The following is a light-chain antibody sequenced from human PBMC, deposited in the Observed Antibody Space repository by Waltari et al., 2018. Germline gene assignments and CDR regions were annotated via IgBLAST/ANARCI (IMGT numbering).Light chain of an antibody. V-gene: IGKV1-39*01. CDR1: QYISTY. J-gene: IGKJ1*01. CDR3: QQSYDTPRT. Sequence: DFQMTQSPSSLSASVGDRVTITCRASQYISTYLNWYQQKPGKGPKILIYAASTLQSWVPSRFSGSGSGTDFTFTISSLQLEDFATYYCQQSYDTPRTFGQGTKVEVK. CDR2: AAS.